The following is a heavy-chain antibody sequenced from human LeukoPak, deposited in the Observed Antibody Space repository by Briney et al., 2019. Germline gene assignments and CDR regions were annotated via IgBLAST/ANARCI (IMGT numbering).Heavy chain of an antibody. Sequence: ASVKVSCKASGYTFTGYYMHWVRQAPGQGLEWMGWINPNSGGTNYAQKFQGRVTMTRDTSISTAYMELSRLRSDDQCVYYYARDSRGKWNSVWFDPWGQGTVVSVSS. V-gene: IGHV1-2*02. CDR3: ARDSRGKWNSVWFDP. D-gene: IGHD1-7*01. J-gene: IGHJ5*02. CDR2: INPNSGGT. CDR1: GYTFTGYY.